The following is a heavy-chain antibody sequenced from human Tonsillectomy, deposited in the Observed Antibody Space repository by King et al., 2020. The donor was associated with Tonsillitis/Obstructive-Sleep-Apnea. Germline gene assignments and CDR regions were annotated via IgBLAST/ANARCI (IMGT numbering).Heavy chain of an antibody. CDR3: ARDLEPDAFDI. CDR2: MYYSGGT. Sequence: VQLQESGPGLVKPSETLSLTCTCSGCSIKRYYWSLSRKPPGKGLDWMWCMYYSGGTKYNPFLKCRCTISVDTSKNQFSLKLSSVTAADTAVYYCARDLEPDAFDIWGQGTMVTVSS. D-gene: IGHD1-1*01. V-gene: IGHV4-59*01. CDR1: GCSIKRYY. J-gene: IGHJ3*02.